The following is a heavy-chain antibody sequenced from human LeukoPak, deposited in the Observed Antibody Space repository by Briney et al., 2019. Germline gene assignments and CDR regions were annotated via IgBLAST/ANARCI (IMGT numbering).Heavy chain of an antibody. Sequence: SETLSLTCTVSGGSISSYYWSWIRQPPGKGLEWIGYIYYSGSTNYNPSLKSRVTISVDTSKKQFSLKLSSVTAADTAVYYCARLGYCSGGSCYPEYYFDYWGQGTLVTVSS. CDR2: IYYSGST. D-gene: IGHD2-15*01. V-gene: IGHV4-59*08. J-gene: IGHJ4*02. CDR1: GGSISSYY. CDR3: ARLGYCSGGSCYPEYYFDY.